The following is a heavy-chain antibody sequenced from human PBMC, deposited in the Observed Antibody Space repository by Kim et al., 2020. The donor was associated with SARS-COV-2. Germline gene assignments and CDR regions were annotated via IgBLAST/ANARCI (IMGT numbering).Heavy chain of an antibody. J-gene: IGHJ6*01. CDR1: GFTFSSYS. CDR2: ISSISSYI. D-gene: IGHD3-22*01. Sequence: GGSLRLSCAASGFTFSSYSMNWVRHAPGKLLECVSSISSISSYIYYADSVTAPFTISTYNSNISLYLQINSLIADSMPVYYCASAFSPFTTSIYYFAM. CDR3: ASAFSPFTTSIYYFAM. V-gene: IGHV3-21*01.